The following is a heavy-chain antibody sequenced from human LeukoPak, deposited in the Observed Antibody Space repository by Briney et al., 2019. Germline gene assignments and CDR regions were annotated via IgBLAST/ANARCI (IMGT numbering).Heavy chain of an antibody. CDR1: GFTFSSYA. CDR3: ARDRDGYNSFDY. J-gene: IGHJ4*02. CDR2: ISGSGGST. Sequence: GGSLRLSCAASGFTFSSYAMSWVRQAPGKGLEWVSGISGSGGSTYYADSVKGRFTISRDNAKNTLYLQMSSLRADDTALYYCARDRDGYNSFDYWGQGTLVTVSS. D-gene: IGHD5-24*01. V-gene: IGHV3-23*01.